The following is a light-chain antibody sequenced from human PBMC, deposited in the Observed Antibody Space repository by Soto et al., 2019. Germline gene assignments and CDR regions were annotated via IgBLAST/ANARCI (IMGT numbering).Light chain of an antibody. CDR1: QSVSSN. J-gene: IGKJ2*01. Sequence: EIVMTQSPATLSVSPGERATLSCRASQSVSSNLAWYQQKPGQAPRLLIYGASTRATGIPARFSGSWSGTEVTLTISSLQSEDFAVYYCQQYNNWPMYTFGQGTKLEIK. V-gene: IGKV3-15*01. CDR2: GAS. CDR3: QQYNNWPMYT.